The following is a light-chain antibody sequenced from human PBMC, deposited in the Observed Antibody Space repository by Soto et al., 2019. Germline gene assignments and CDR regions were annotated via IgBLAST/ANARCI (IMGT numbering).Light chain of an antibody. Sequence: EIVMTQSPATLSVSPGGRATLSCRASQSVSSNLAWYQQKPGQAPRLLIYGASTRATGVPARFGGSGSGTVFTLTNSSLRSEVSGVYYGQKYNYWRGGTFGQGTK. J-gene: IGKJ2*01. CDR1: QSVSSN. V-gene: IGKV3-15*01. CDR3: QKYNYWRGGT. CDR2: GAS.